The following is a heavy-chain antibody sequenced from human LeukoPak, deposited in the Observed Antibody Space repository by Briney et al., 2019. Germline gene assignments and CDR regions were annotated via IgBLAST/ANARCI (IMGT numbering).Heavy chain of an antibody. Sequence: ASVTVSCKASGYTFTSYGISWVRQAPGKGLEWMGWISAYNGNTNYAQRLQGRVTMTTDTSTSTAYMELRSLRSDDTAIYYCARQVDTAMALPDYWGQGTLVTVSS. CDR1: GYTFTSYG. CDR2: ISAYNGNT. J-gene: IGHJ4*02. D-gene: IGHD5-18*01. V-gene: IGHV1-18*01. CDR3: ARQVDTAMALPDY.